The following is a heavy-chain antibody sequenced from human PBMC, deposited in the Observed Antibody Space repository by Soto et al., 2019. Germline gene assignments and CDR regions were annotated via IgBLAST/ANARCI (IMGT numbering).Heavy chain of an antibody. J-gene: IGHJ6*02. CDR3: ARALSPPLGHCSSTSCYIYYYYGMDV. D-gene: IGHD2-2*02. CDR1: GFTFSSYS. CDR2: ISSSSSYI. Sequence: GGSLRLSCAASGFTFSSYSMNWVRQAPGKGLEWVSSISSSSSYIYYADSVKGRCTISRDNAKNSLYLQMNSLRAEDTAVYYCARALSPPLGHCSSTSCYIYYYYGMDVWGQGTTVTVSS. V-gene: IGHV3-21*01.